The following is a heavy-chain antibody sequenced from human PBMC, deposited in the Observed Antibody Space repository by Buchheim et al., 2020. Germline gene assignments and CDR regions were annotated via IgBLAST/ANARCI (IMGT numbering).Heavy chain of an antibody. J-gene: IGHJ4*02. CDR3: ARAGPVYSSTWYGEYFDY. CDR2: VSYDGSKN. D-gene: IGHD6-13*01. V-gene: IGHV3-30-3*01. Sequence: QVQLVESGGGVVQPGRSLRLSCAASGFNFRSYAMHWVRQAPGKGLEWVAVVSYDGSKNFYADSVKGRLTISRDDSKNTMYVQMNSLRADDTAVYYCARAGPVYSSTWYGEYFDYWGQGTL. CDR1: GFNFRSYA.